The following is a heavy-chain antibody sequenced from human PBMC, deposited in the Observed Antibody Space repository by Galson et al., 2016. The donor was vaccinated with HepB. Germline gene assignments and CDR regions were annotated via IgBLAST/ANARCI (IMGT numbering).Heavy chain of an antibody. CDR1: GFTFSSYW. J-gene: IGHJ3*02. D-gene: IGHD2-15*01. Sequence: SLRLSCAASGFTFSSYWMTWVRQAPGKGLEWVANIKQDGSEKYHADSVKGRLTISRDNAKNSLYLQMNGLRAEDTAVYYCAWDSGYCSCGSGYGGAVDMWGQGTMVTVSS. CDR3: AWDSGYCSCGSGYGGAVDM. V-gene: IGHV3-7*01. CDR2: IKQDGSEK.